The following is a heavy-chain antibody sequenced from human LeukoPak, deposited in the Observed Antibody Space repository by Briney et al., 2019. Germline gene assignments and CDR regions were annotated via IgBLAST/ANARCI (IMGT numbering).Heavy chain of an antibody. CDR1: GFPFSSYS. J-gene: IGHJ3*02. CDR3: ARDFRDYGI. V-gene: IGHV3-21*01. Sequence: GGALDLSFAASGFPFSSYSMNWGRQAPGKGVEWVSSISSSSSYIYYADSVKGRFTISRDNAKNSLYLQMNSLRAEDTAVYYCARDFRDYGIWGQGTMVTVSS. D-gene: IGHD4-17*01. CDR2: ISSSSSYI.